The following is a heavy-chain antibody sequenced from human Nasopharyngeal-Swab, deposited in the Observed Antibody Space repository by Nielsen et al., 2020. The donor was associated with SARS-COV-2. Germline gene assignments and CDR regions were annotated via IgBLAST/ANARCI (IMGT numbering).Heavy chain of an antibody. CDR1: GFTFSSHW. D-gene: IGHD6-13*01. CDR2: IKQAGSEK. V-gene: IGHV3-7*01. Sequence: GESMKISCAASGFTFSSHWMSWVRQAPGKGLEWVANIKQAGSEKYYVDSVKGRFTISRDNAKNTLYQQMNSLRAEDTAVYYCASLAAAGNYYYYGMDVWGQGTTVTVSS. CDR3: ASLAAAGNYYYYGMDV. J-gene: IGHJ6*02.